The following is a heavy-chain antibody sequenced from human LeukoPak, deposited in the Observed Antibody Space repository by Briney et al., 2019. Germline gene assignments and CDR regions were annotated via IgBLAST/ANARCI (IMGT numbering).Heavy chain of an antibody. CDR1: GYSFTSYW. V-gene: IGHV5-51*01. J-gene: IGHJ1*01. CDR3: ARLTDYDILTGYETPEYFQH. Sequence: GESLKISCKGSGYSFTSYWIGWVRQMPGKGLEWMGIIYPGDSDTRYSPSFQGQVTISADKSISTAYLQWSSLKASDTAMYYCARLTDYDILTGYETPEYFQHWGQGTLVTVSS. CDR2: IYPGDSDT. D-gene: IGHD3-9*01.